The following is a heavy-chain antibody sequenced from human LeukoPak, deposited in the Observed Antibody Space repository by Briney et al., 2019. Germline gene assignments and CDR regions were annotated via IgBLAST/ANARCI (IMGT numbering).Heavy chain of an antibody. J-gene: IGHJ4*02. D-gene: IGHD3-3*01. CDR1: GFTFSTYA. CDR3: AKDRGFTYYDFWSGYYQSRQLDY. V-gene: IGHV3-23*01. Sequence: QTGGSLRLSCVASGFTFSTYAMSWVRQAPGKGLEWVSAMSGSGGSTYYADSVKGRFTISRDNSKNTLYLQMNSLRAEDTAVYYCAKDRGFTYYDFWSGYYQSRQLDYWGQGTLVTVSS. CDR2: MSGSGGST.